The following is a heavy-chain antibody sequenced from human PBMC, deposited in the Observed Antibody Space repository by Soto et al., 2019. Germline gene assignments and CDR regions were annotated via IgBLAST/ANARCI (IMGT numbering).Heavy chain of an antibody. J-gene: IGHJ4*02. CDR2: IYWDDDK. CDR1: GFSLTTCGVG. CDR3: AHRVLRTVFGLVTTTAIYFDF. Sequence: QITLNESGPTQVKPRQTLTLSCTFSGFSLTTCGVGVGWIRQSPGKAPEWLALIYWDDDKRYRPSRKSRRTITKDTSKNQVVLTMADLDPADTATYYCAHRVLRTVFGLVTTTAIYFDFWGQGTPVAVSS. D-gene: IGHD3-3*01. V-gene: IGHV2-5*02.